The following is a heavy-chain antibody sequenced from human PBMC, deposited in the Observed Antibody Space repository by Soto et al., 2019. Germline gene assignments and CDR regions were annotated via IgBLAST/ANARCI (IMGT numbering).Heavy chain of an antibody. D-gene: IGHD5-18*01. Sequence: GGSLRLSCAASGFTFSSYGMHWVRQAPGKGLEWVAVISYDGSNKYYADSVKGRFTISRDNSKNTLYLQMNSLRAEDTAVYYCAKDRTVQDTAMVTSVYYYYGMDVWGQGTTVTVSS. CDR1: GFTFSSYG. CDR3: AKDRTVQDTAMVTSVYYYYGMDV. J-gene: IGHJ6*02. CDR2: ISYDGSNK. V-gene: IGHV3-30*18.